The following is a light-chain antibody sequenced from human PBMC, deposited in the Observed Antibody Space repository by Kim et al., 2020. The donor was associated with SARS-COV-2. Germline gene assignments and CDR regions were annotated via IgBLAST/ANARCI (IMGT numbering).Light chain of an antibody. V-gene: IGKV3-20*01. CDR3: QQYGISPPT. J-gene: IGKJ2*01. Sequence: SPGERAPLSCRASQSVSSSYLAWHQQKPAQAPVLLIYGASSRATGIPGRFSGSGSGTDFTLTISRLEPEDFAVYYCQQYGISPPTFGQGTKLEIK. CDR1: QSVSSSY. CDR2: GAS.